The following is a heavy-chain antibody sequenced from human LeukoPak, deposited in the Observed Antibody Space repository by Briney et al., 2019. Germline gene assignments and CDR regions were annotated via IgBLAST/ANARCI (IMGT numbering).Heavy chain of an antibody. J-gene: IGHJ4*02. CDR3: ARGSNYFEY. V-gene: IGHV1-2*02. D-gene: IGHD2/OR15-2a*01. Sequence: ASVKVSCKASGYTFTGYYIHWVRQAPGQGREWMGWINPNSGGANYVQKFEGRVTMTRDTSISTVFMELSTLRSDDTAVYYCARGSNYFEYWGQGTLVTVTS. CDR1: GYTFTGYY. CDR2: INPNSGGA.